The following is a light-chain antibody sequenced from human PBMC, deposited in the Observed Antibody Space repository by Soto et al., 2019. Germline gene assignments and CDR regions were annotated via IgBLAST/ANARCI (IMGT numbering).Light chain of an antibody. CDR2: DVS. CDR1: QSVGTY. J-gene: IGKJ5*01. V-gene: IGKV3-11*01. CDR3: QHRSIWPVS. Sequence: DIGLPQSPATLSFSPWGSATVSCRASQSVGTYLAWYQQKPGQSPRLLMFDVSNRATGIPARFSGSGSGTDFTLTISSLEPEDFGVYYCQHRSIWPVSFGQGPRLEIK.